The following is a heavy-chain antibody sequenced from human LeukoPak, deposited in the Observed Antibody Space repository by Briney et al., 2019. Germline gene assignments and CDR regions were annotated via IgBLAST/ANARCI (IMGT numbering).Heavy chain of an antibody. D-gene: IGHD2-8*01. Sequence: GGSLRLSCAASGFALSSYSMNWVRQAPGKGLEWVSSISSSSSYIYYADSVKGRFTISRDNAKNSLYLQMNSLRAEDTAVYYCARDTNHYYYYYGMDVWGKGTTVTVSS. CDR1: GFALSSYS. CDR2: ISSSSSYI. V-gene: IGHV3-21*01. CDR3: ARDTNHYYYYYGMDV. J-gene: IGHJ6*04.